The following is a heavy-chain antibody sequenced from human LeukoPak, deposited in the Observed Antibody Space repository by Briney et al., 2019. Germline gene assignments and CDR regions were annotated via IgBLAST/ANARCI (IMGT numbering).Heavy chain of an antibody. J-gene: IGHJ4*02. Sequence: GASVKVSCKASGYTFTSYGISWVREAPGQGLEWMGWISAYNGNTNYAQKLQGRVTMTTDTSTSTAYMELRSLRSDDTAVYYCARDSMVRGAPQPYDYWGQGTLVTVSS. D-gene: IGHD3-10*01. V-gene: IGHV1-18*01. CDR3: ARDSMVRGAPQPYDY. CDR1: GYTFTSYG. CDR2: ISAYNGNT.